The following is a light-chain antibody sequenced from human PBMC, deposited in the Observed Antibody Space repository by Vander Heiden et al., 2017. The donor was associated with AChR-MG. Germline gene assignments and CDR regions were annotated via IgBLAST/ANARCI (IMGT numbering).Light chain of an antibody. J-gene: IGKJ3*01. CDR2: AAS. CDR1: QGISSY. V-gene: IGKV1-39*01. Sequence: DIQITQYPSSLSASVGDRVTITCRASQGISSYLNWYQQKPGKAPKLLIYAASSLQSGVPSRFSGSGSGTDFTLTISSLQPEDFATYYCQQSYSTPRFTFGHGTKVDIK. CDR3: QQSYSTPRFT.